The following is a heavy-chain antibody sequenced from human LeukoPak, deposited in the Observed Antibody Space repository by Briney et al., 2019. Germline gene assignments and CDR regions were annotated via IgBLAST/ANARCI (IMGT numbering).Heavy chain of an antibody. V-gene: IGHV4-39*07. CDR2: IYYSGST. CDR1: GGSISSSIYY. J-gene: IGHJ4*02. CDR3: ARDGYEQWLVSFDY. Sequence: SETLSLTCTVSGGSISSSIYYWGWIRQSPGKGLEWIGSIYYSGSTYYNPSLKSRVTISIDTSKNQFSLKLSSVTAADTAVYYCARDGYEQWLVSFDYWGQGTLVTVSS. D-gene: IGHD6-19*01.